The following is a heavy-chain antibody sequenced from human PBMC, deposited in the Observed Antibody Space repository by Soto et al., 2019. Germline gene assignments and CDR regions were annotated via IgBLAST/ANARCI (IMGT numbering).Heavy chain of an antibody. V-gene: IGHV5-51*01. CDR3: TRWGQTAMAGGDY. J-gene: IGHJ4*02. D-gene: IGHD5-18*01. CDR1: GYSFANYW. Sequence: GESLKISCKGSGYSFANYWIGWVRQMPGKGLECMGIIYPDDSDTRYGPSFQGQVTISADKSVSTAYLQWSSLKASDTAMYYCTRWGQTAMAGGDYWGQGTLVTVSS. CDR2: IYPDDSDT.